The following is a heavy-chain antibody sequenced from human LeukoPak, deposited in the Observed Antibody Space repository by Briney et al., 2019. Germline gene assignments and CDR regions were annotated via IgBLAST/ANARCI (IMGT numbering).Heavy chain of an antibody. D-gene: IGHD3-10*01. CDR1: GDSISAYY. CDR3: ARAVGGDGSGSL. J-gene: IGHJ4*02. CDR2: IYYRVTS. V-gene: IGHV4-59*01. Sequence: SETLSLTCTVSGDSISAYYWSWIRQPPGKGLEWIGYIYYRVTSDYNPSLKSRVTMSVDMSTRQISLKLSSVTAADTAVYYCARAVGGDGSGSLWGPGTLVTVSS.